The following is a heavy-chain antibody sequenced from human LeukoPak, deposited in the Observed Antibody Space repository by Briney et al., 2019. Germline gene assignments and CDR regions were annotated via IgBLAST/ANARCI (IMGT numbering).Heavy chain of an antibody. J-gene: IGHJ4*02. V-gene: IGHV3-23*01. CDR1: GFTFSSYA. CDR2: ISGIGGST. D-gene: IGHD6-13*01. Sequence: PGGSLRLSCAASGFTFSSYAMSWVRQAPGKGLEWVSAISGIGGSTYYADSVKGRFTISRDNSKNTLYLQMNSLRAEDTAVYYCAKDLFGRIAAAGRGGFFDYWGQGTLVTVSS. CDR3: AKDLFGRIAAAGRGGFFDY.